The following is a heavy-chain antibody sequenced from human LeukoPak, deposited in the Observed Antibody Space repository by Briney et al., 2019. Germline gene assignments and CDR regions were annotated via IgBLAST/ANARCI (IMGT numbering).Heavy chain of an antibody. Sequence: PSETLSLTCAVYGGSFSGYYWSWIRQPPGKGLEWIGEINHSGSTNYNPSLKSRVTISVDTSKNQFSLKPSSVTAADTAVYYCARGRRPRIVVVPAAPRGGFDYWGQGTLVTVSS. CDR2: INHSGST. D-gene: IGHD2-2*01. J-gene: IGHJ4*02. CDR1: GGSFSGYY. V-gene: IGHV4-34*01. CDR3: ARGRRPRIVVVPAAPRGGFDY.